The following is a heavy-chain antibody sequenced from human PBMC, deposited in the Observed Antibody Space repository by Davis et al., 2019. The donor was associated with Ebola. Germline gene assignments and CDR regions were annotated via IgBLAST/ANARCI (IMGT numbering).Heavy chain of an antibody. CDR2: INHSGST. V-gene: IGHV4-34*01. D-gene: IGHD6-25*01. CDR3: ARGGGYGGYGMDV. J-gene: IGHJ6*02. Sequence: MPSETLSLTCVVYGGSFSGYYWSWIRQPPGKGLEWIGEINHSGSTKYKSSLKSRVTTSVDTSTNPFSLRVRSVTAADTAVYYCARGGGYGGYGMDVWGQGTTVTVSS. CDR1: GGSFSGYY.